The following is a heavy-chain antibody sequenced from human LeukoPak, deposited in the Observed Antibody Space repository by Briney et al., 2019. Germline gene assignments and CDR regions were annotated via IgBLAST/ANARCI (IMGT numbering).Heavy chain of an antibody. CDR3: AKWGDYDILTGYYVSDF. V-gene: IGHV3-23*01. Sequence: GASLRLSCAASGFIFRNYAMSWVRQAPGKGLEWVSAITGSGDTTYYADSVKGRFTISRDNSRNTLYVEMNTLRAEDTAVYYCAKWGDYDILTGYYVSDFWGQGTLVTVSS. CDR2: ITGSGDTT. CDR1: GFIFRNYA. D-gene: IGHD3-9*01. J-gene: IGHJ4*02.